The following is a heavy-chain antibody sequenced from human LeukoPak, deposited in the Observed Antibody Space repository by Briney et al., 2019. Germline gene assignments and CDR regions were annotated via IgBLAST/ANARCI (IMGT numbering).Heavy chain of an antibody. CDR2: FDPEDGET. J-gene: IGHJ3*02. V-gene: IGHV1-24*01. CDR1: GYTLTELS. CDR3: ARWNRNDSSGRDAFDI. D-gene: IGHD3-22*01. Sequence: ASVKVSCKVSGYTLTELSMHWVRQAPGKGLEWMGGFDPEDGETIYAQKFQGRVTMTEDTSTDTAYMELSSLRSEDTAVYYCARWNRNDSSGRDAFDIWGQGTMVTVSS.